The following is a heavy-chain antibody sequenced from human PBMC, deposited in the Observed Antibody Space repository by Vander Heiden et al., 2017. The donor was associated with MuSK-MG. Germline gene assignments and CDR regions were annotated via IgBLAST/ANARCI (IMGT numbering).Heavy chain of an antibody. J-gene: IGHJ3*02. V-gene: IGHV1-69*01. CDR2: IIPIFGTA. Sequence: QVQLVQSGAEVKKPGSSVKVSCTASGATFSSYAIRWVRQAPGQGLEWMGGIIPIFGTANYAQKFQGRVTITADESTSTAYMELSSLRSEDTAVYYCARALEGWLVGSGGNAFDIWGQGTMVNVSS. D-gene: IGHD1-26*01. CDR1: GATFSSYA. CDR3: ARALEGWLVGSGGNAFDI.